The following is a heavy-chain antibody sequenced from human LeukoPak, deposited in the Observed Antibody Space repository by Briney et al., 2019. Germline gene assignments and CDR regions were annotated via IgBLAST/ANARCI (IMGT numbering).Heavy chain of an antibody. Sequence: QSGGSLRLSCAASGFTFSSYAMSWVRQAPGKGLEWVSAISGSGGSTYYADSVKGRFTISRDNSKNTLYLQMNSLRAEDTAVYYCAKALVIAGPDSSLHYFDYWGQGTLVTVSS. V-gene: IGHV3-23*01. J-gene: IGHJ4*02. D-gene: IGHD3-22*01. CDR3: AKALVIAGPDSSLHYFDY. CDR1: GFTFSSYA. CDR2: ISGSGGST.